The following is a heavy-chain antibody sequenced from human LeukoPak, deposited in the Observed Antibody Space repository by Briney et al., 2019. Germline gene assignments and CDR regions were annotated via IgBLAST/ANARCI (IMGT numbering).Heavy chain of an antibody. D-gene: IGHD6-13*01. Sequence: PGGSLRLSCAASGLTFSSYAMSWVRQAPGKGLERVSTISGSGDTTYYADSVKGRFTISRDNSKNTPYLQMNSLRAEDTAVYYCAVQRTLWQQVLDHWGQGTLVTVSS. CDR2: ISGSGDTT. CDR3: AVQRTLWQQVLDH. V-gene: IGHV3-23*01. J-gene: IGHJ4*02. CDR1: GLTFSSYA.